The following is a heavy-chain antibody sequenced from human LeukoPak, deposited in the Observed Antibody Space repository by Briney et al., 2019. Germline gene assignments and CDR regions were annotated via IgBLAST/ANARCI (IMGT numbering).Heavy chain of an antibody. CDR2: IKQDGSEK. J-gene: IGHJ3*02. V-gene: IGHV3-7*01. CDR1: GLTLSSYW. CDR3: ARDSTNYYDRDDAFDI. D-gene: IGHD3-22*01. Sequence: GGSLRLSCAASGLTLSSYWMSWVRQAPGKGLEWVANIKQDGSEKCYVDSVKGRFTISRDNAKNSLYLQMNSLRAEDTAVYYCARDSTNYYDRDDAFDIWGQGTMVTVSS.